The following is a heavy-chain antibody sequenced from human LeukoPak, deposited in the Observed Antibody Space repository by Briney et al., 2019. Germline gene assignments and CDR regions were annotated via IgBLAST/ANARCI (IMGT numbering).Heavy chain of an antibody. CDR1: GFTVSSNY. V-gene: IGHV3-53*01. CDR3: ARERGLNYGFLAY. J-gene: IGHJ4*02. D-gene: IGHD3-10*01. CDR2: IYSGGST. Sequence: PGGSLRLSCAASGFTVSSNYMSWVRQAPGKGLEWVSVIYSGGSTYYADSVKGRFTIPRDNSKNTLYLQMNSLRAEDTAVHYCARERGLNYGFLAYWGQGTLVTVSS.